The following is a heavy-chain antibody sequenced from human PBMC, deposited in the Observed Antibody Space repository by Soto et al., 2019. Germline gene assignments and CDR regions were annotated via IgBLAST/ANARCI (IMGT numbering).Heavy chain of an antibody. J-gene: IGHJ6*04. CDR2: IYPGDSDT. Sequence: GDSLKISCKGSGDSFTSYWIGWVRQMPGKGLEWMGIIYPGDSDTRYSPSFQGQVTISADKSISTAYLQWSSLEASDTAMYYCARLRDHESTHYGMDVWGKGTTGTVSS. V-gene: IGHV5-51*01. CDR3: ARLRDHESTHYGMDV. CDR1: GDSFTSYW.